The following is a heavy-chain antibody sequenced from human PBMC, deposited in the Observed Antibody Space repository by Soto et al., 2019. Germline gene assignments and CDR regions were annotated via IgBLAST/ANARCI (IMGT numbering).Heavy chain of an antibody. V-gene: IGHV1-69*13. CDR2: IIPIFGTA. CDR3: AKGGIGPTTYDFWSGYYAPPPYFDY. CDR1: GGTFSSYA. J-gene: IGHJ4*02. D-gene: IGHD3-3*01. Sequence: SVKVSCKASGGTFSSYAISWVRQAPGQGLEWMGGIIPIFGTANYAQKFQGRVTITADESTSTAYMELSSLRAEDTAVYYCAKGGIGPTTYDFWSGYYAPPPYFDYWGQGTLVTVSS.